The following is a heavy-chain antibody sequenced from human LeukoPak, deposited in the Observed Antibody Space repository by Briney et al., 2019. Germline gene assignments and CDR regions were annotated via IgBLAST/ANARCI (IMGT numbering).Heavy chain of an antibody. CDR3: ARTYNPDY. D-gene: IGHD1-14*01. J-gene: IGHJ4*02. V-gene: IGHV3-30*02. CDR2: IRYDGNNK. CDR1: GFTFSSTR. Sequence: GGSLRLSCTASGFTFSSTRMHWVRQAPGKGLEWVSYIRYDGNNKYYGDSVKGRLTVSRDNSKNTLYLQMNSLRVEDTAVYYCARTYNPDYWGQGTLVTVSS.